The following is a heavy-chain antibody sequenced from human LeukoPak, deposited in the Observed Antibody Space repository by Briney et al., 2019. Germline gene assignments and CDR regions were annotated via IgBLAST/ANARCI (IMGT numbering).Heavy chain of an antibody. J-gene: IGHJ4*02. CDR2: ISGSSSFK. D-gene: IGHD6-13*01. CDR3: GRERDSSSWTPNDY. Sequence: GGSLRLSCAASGFTFSSHTLNWVRQAPGKGLEWVSSISGSSSFKYYSDSVTGRFTISRDNAKNSLYLQINSLRAEDTAAYYCGRERDSSSWTPNDYWGQGTLVTGSS. V-gene: IGHV3-21*01. CDR1: GFTFSSHT.